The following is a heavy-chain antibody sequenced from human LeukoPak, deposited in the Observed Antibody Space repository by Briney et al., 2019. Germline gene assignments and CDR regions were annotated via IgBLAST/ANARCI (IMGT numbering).Heavy chain of an antibody. J-gene: IGHJ4*02. Sequence: GGSLRLSCAASGFTFGSFGMHWVRQAPGKGLEWVAIIWYDGNNKYYADFVKGRFTISRDNSKNMLYLQMNSLRAEDTAVYYCAKDQGIGDYASTDYWGQGTLVTVSS. CDR3: AKDQGIGDYASTDY. CDR1: GFTFGSFG. V-gene: IGHV3-33*06. CDR2: IWYDGNNK. D-gene: IGHD4-17*01.